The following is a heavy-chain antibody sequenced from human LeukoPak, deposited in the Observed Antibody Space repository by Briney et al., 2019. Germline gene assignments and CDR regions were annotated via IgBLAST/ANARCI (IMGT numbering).Heavy chain of an antibody. J-gene: IGHJ4*02. CDR1: GFTLSEYW. Sequence: GGSLRLSCAASGFTLSEYWMSWVRQAPGKGPVWVSHISPDGRNIAYADSVKGRFTISRDSAKNTLYLQMNSLRVGDTAVYYCVRAGGGTTPYDCWGQGTLVTVSS. CDR3: VRAGGGTTPYDC. D-gene: IGHD1-7*01. CDR2: ISPDGRNI. V-gene: IGHV3-74*01.